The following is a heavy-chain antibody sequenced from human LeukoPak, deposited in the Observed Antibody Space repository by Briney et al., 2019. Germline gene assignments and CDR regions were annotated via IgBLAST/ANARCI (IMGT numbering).Heavy chain of an antibody. CDR2: IYYTGST. V-gene: IGHV4-39*07. D-gene: IGHD1-26*01. J-gene: IGHJ4*02. CDR1: GGSIRRSSYY. Sequence: SETLSLTCTVSGGSIRRSSYYWGWTRQPPGKGLEWIGSIYYTGSTYYNPALKSRITMSIDTSKNQFSLKLSSVTAADTAIYYCSRESGAFCPFGYWGQGTLVIVPP. CDR3: SRESGAFCPFGY.